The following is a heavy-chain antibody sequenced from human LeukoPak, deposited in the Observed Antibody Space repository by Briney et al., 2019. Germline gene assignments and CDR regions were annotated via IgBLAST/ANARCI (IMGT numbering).Heavy chain of an antibody. CDR3: ARHTPDLTVTTSGDAFDI. V-gene: IGHV4-59*08. CDR2: IYYSGST. Sequence: SETLSLTCTVSGDSISTYYWSWIRQPPGKGLEWIGYIYYSGSTNYNPSLKSRVTISVDTSKNQFSLKLSSVTAADTAVYYCARHTPDLTVTTSGDAFDIWGQGTMVTVSS. J-gene: IGHJ3*02. CDR1: GDSISTYY. D-gene: IGHD4-11*01.